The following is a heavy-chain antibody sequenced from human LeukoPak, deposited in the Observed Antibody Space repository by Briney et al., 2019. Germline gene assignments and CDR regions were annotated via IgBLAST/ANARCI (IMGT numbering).Heavy chain of an antibody. CDR3: VTAGHFDY. CDR2: IYAGDSDT. J-gene: IGHJ4*02. Sequence: GESLKISCKGSGYRVATYWIGWVRQMPGKGLEWMGTIYAGDSDTRYSPSFQGQVTISVDKSIRTAYLQWSSLKASDTAMYYCVTAGHFDYWGQGTLVTVSS. V-gene: IGHV5-51*01. CDR1: GYRVATYW. D-gene: IGHD6-13*01.